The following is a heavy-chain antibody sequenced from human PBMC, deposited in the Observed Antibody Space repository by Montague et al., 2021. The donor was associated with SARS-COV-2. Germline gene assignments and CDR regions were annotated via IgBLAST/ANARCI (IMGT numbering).Heavy chain of an antibody. V-gene: IGHV4-31*03. D-gene: IGHD5-12*01. J-gene: IGHJ4*02. CDR2: INHSGSA. Sequence: TLSLTCTVSGDSITTYSYFWSWIRQVPGKGLEWIGYINHSGSAYYSVTLKSRVTISIDTSKNQFSLKLISVTTADTAVYFCARKRSGYDVDYFDYWGQEALVTVSS. CDR3: ARKRSGYDVDYFDY. CDR1: GDSITTYSYF.